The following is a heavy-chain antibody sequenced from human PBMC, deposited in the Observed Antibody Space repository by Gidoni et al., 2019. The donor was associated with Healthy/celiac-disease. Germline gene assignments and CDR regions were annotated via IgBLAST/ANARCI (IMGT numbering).Heavy chain of an antibody. J-gene: IGHJ2*01. D-gene: IGHD5-12*01. CDR3: ARTPSRGYSGYDIYWYFDL. Sequence: EVQLVESGGGLVKPGGSLVLSCAASGFTFSSYCMNWVRQAPGKGLAWFSSSSSSSSYIYYADSVKGRFTISRDKAKNSLYLQMNSLRAEDTAVYYCARTPSRGYSGYDIYWYFDLWGRGTLVTVSS. CDR2: SSSSSSYI. V-gene: IGHV3-21*01. CDR1: GFTFSSYC.